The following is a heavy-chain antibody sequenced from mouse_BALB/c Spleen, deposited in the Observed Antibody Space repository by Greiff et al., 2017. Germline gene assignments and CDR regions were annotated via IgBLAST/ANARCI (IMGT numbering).Heavy chain of an antibody. J-gene: IGHJ1*01. CDR1: GYTFTSYV. CDR2: INPYNDGT. CDR3: ARSSGLRKEGYFDV. D-gene: IGHD2-4*01. Sequence: EVQLQQSGPELVKPGASVKMSCKASGYTFTSYVMHWVKQKPGQGLEWIGYINPYNDGTKYNEKFKGKATLTSDKSSSTAYMELSSLTSEDSAVYYCARSSGLRKEGYFDVWGAGTTVTVSS. V-gene: IGHV1-14*01.